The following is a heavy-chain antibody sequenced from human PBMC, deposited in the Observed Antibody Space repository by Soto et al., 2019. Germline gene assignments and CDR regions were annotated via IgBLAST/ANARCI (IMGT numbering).Heavy chain of an antibody. V-gene: IGHV3-30*03. CDR1: GFTFSSYG. D-gene: IGHD2-15*01. J-gene: IGHJ4*02. Sequence: XXSLRLSCAASGFTFSSYGMHWVPQAPGKGLEWVAVISYDGSNKYYADSVKGRFTISRDNSKNTLYLQMNSLRAEDTAVYYCASHSRFVWVVAATLAHWGQGTLVTVS. CDR2: ISYDGSNK. CDR3: ASHSRFVWVVAATLAH.